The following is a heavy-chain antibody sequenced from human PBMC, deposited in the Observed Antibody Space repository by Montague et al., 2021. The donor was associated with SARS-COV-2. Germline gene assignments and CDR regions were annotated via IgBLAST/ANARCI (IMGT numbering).Heavy chain of an antibody. V-gene: IGHV4-39*01. CDR1: GDSIRSSGYY. CDR2: IYYSGST. D-gene: IGHD3-9*01. Sequence: SETLSLTCSVSGDSIRSSGYYWGRIRQPPGKGLEWIGSIYYSGSTYYDPSLKSRITISVDTSKNQFSLKLSSVTAADTAVYYCATYYDILTGYYIDAFDIWGQGTMVTVSS. J-gene: IGHJ3*02. CDR3: ATYYDILTGYYIDAFDI.